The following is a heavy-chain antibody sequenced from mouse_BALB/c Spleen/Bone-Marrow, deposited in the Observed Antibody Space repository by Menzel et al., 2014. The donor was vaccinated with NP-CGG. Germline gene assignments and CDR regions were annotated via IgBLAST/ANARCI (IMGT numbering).Heavy chain of an antibody. CDR2: INSNGGST. J-gene: IGHJ2*03. Sequence: VQLKESGGGLVQPGGSLKLSCAASGFTFSSYGMSWVRQTPDKRLELVATINSNGGSTYYPDSVRGRFTISRDNAKNTLYLQMSSLKSEDTAIYYCARVWYFDYWGQGTSLTVSS. CDR1: GFTFSSYG. CDR3: ARVWYFDY. V-gene: IGHV5-6-3*01.